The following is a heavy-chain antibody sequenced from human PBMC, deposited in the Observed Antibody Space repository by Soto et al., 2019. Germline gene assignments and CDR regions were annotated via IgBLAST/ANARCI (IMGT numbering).Heavy chain of an antibody. V-gene: IGHV5-51*01. D-gene: IGHD6-19*01. CDR3: ARQQWVGRNYFYYGMDV. Sequence: PGESLKISCKGSGYSFTDYWVAWVRQMPGKGLECLGIISPDDSDTRYSPSFQGQVTISADKSINTAYPQWSSLKASDTAMYYCARQQWVGRNYFYYGMDVWGQGTTVTVSS. J-gene: IGHJ6*02. CDR2: ISPDDSDT. CDR1: GYSFTDYW.